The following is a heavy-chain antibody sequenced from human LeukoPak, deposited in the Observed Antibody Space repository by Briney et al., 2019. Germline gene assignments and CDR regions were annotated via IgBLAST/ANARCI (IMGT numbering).Heavy chain of an antibody. CDR1: GFTFSNFL. V-gene: IGHV3-33*08. CDR2: IWYDGSNK. D-gene: IGHD2-15*01. CDR3: ARDLKYCSGGSCFPYYGMDV. Sequence: GGSLRLSCAASGFTFSNFLMTWVRQAPGKGLEWVAVIWYDGSNKYYADSVKGRFTISRDNSKNTLYLQMNSLRAEDTAVYYCARDLKYCSGGSCFPYYGMDVWGQGTTVTVSS. J-gene: IGHJ6*02.